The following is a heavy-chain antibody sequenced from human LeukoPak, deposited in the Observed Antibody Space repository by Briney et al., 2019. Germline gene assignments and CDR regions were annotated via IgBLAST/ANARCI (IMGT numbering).Heavy chain of an antibody. CDR1: GDSFSGHY. CDR3: AKGRNWFGP. Sequence: PSETLSLTCSGSGDSFSGHYWTWIRQTPGEGLQWIGYIYTAGTTKYNPSFKSRVTISIDMSQNQFSLTLDSVTAADTAVYFCAKGRNWFGPWGQGTLVTVSS. CDR2: IYTAGTT. V-gene: IGHV4-4*08. J-gene: IGHJ5*02.